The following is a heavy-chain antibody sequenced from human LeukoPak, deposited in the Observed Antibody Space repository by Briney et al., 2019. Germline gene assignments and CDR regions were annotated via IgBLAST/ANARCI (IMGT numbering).Heavy chain of an antibody. V-gene: IGHV3-30*18. CDR2: ISYDGSNK. CDR1: GFTFSSYG. J-gene: IGHJ4*02. D-gene: IGHD3-10*01. CDR3: AKDLGDYYGSGTMGYLDY. Sequence: GGSLRLSCAASGFTFSSYGMHWVRQAPGKGLEWVAVISYDGSNKYYADSVKGRFTISRDNSKNTLYLQMNSLRGEDTAVYYCAKDLGDYYGSGTMGYLDYWGQGTLVTVSS.